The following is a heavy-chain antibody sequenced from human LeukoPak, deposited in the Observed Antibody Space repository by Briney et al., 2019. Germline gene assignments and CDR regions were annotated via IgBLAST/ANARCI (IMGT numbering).Heavy chain of an antibody. J-gene: IGHJ4*02. Sequence: SGTLSLTCAVSGGSISSSNWWSWVRQPPGKGLEWIGEIYHSGSTNYNPSLKSRVTISVDKSKNQFSLKLSSVTATDTAVYYCARRARDGYNTGFLGYWGQGTLVTVSS. CDR2: IYHSGST. V-gene: IGHV4-4*02. D-gene: IGHD5-24*01. CDR1: GGSISSSNW. CDR3: ARRARDGYNTGFLGY.